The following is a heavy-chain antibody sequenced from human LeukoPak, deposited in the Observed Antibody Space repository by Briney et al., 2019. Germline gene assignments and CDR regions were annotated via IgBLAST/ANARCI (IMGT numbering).Heavy chain of an antibody. CDR2: INHSGST. J-gene: IGHJ4*02. D-gene: IGHD3-9*01. V-gene: IGHV4-34*01. Sequence: PSETLSLTCAVYGGSFSGYYWSWLRQPPGKGLEWIGEINHSGSTNYNPSLKSRVTISVDTSKNQFSLKLGSVTAADTAVYCCARRYYDILTGYSYFDYWGQGTLVTVSS. CDR1: GGSFSGYY. CDR3: ARRYYDILTGYSYFDY.